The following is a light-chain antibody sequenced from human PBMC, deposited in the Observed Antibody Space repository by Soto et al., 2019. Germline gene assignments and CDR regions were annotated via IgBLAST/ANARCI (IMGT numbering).Light chain of an antibody. J-gene: IGKJ1*01. CDR2: GAP. CDR1: QSVSSNY. Sequence: EIVLTQSPGTLSLSPGERATLSCRASQSVSSNYLAWYQQKPGQAPRLLIFGAPSRASGIPDRFSGSGSGTDFTLTIGRLEPEDFAVYYCQQYGRSPATFGQGTKVEIK. CDR3: QQYGRSPAT. V-gene: IGKV3-20*01.